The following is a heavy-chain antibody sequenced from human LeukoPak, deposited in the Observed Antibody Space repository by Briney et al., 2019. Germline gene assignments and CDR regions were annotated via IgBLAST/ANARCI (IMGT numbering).Heavy chain of an antibody. CDR1: GFTFSSYS. CDR3: ARGLGWGTLVRGVIIDY. D-gene: IGHD3-10*01. J-gene: IGHJ4*02. CDR2: ISSTSSYI. Sequence: GRSLRLSCAASGFTFSSYSMNWVRQAPGKGLEWVSSISSTSSYIYYADSVKGRFTISRDNAKNSLYLQMNSLRAEDTAVYYCARGLGWGTLVRGVIIDYWGQGTLVTVSS. V-gene: IGHV3-21*01.